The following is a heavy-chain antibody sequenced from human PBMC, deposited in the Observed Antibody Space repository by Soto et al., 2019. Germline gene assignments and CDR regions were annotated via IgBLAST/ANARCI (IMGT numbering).Heavy chain of an antibody. CDR1: GYTFAGNY. Sequence: ASVKVSCKASGYTFAGNYIHWVRQAPGHGLEWMGWINPNSGDTNYAHKFQGRVTMTRDTSISTAYMELTRLRSDDTAVYFCARDSNITVDYWGQGTLVTVS. CDR3: ARDSNITVDY. D-gene: IGHD1-20*01. CDR2: INPNSGDT. J-gene: IGHJ4*02. V-gene: IGHV1-2*02.